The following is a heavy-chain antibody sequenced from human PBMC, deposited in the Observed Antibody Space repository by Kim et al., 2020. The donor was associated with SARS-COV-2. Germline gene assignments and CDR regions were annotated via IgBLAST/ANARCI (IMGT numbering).Heavy chain of an antibody. J-gene: IGHJ4*03. Sequence: SVKGRFAISRDNAKNTVYLEMNSLRSEDTAVYYCAKDPHLTLSLVPGYFDYWGQGSLVIVSS. CDR3: AKDPHLTLSLVPGYFDY. V-gene: IGHV3-30*02.